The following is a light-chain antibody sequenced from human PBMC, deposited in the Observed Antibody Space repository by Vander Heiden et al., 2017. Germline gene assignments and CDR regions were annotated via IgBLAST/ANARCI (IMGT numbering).Light chain of an antibody. CDR3: QSYDSSNGVV. V-gene: IGLV6-57*01. Sequence: NFMLTQPHSVSESPGKTVNIPCTRSSGSIASNYVQWYQQRPGSSPTTVIYEDNHRPSGVPDLFSGSIDSSSNSASLTISGLKTEDEADYCCQSYDSSNGVVFGGGTKLTVL. CDR1: SGSIASNY. CDR2: EDN. J-gene: IGLJ2*01.